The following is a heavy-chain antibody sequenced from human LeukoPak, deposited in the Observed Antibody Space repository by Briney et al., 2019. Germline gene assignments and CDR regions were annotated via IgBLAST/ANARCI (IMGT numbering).Heavy chain of an antibody. V-gene: IGHV3-21*01. CDR2: ISSSSSYI. Sequence: GGSLRLSCAASGFTFSTYSMNWVRQAPGKGLEWVSSISSSSSYIYYADSVKGRFTISRDNAKNSLYLQMNSLRAEDTAVYYCARAPLTGYSYGGYYFDYWGQGTLVTVSS. D-gene: IGHD5-18*01. J-gene: IGHJ4*02. CDR1: GFTFSTYS. CDR3: ARAPLTGYSYGGYYFDY.